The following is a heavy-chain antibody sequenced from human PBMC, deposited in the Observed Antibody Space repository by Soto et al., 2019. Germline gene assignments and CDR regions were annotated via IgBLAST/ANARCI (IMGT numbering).Heavy chain of an antibody. CDR2: IYYSGST. CDR1: GGSISSSSYY. D-gene: IGHD3-3*01. V-gene: IGHV4-39*01. CDR3: ARHPSGVTVREASINYDFWSGYYSLMGFDY. Sequence: SETLSLTCTVSGGSISSSSYYWGWIRQPPGKGLEWIGSIYYSGSTYYNPSLKSRVTISVDTSKNQFSLKLSSVTAADTAVYYCARHPSGVTVREASINYDFWSGYYSLMGFDYWGQGTLVTVSS. J-gene: IGHJ4*02.